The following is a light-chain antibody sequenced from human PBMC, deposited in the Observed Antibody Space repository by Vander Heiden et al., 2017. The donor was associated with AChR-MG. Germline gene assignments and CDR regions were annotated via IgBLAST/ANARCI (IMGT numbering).Light chain of an antibody. V-gene: IGLV3-1*01. Sequence: SYDLTQPPSVSVSPGPTANITCPGSKLGDKYAFWYQQRPGQSPVLFIYQDTKRPSGIAERFSGSNSGNTATLTISGAQTMDEADYYCQAWDSNTAIFGPGTKVTVL. CDR1: KLGDKY. CDR2: QDT. J-gene: IGLJ1*01. CDR3: QAWDSNTAI.